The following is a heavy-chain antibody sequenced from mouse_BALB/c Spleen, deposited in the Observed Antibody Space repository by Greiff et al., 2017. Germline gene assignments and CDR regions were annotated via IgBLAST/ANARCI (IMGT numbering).Heavy chain of an antibody. J-gene: IGHJ3*01. CDR3: ARGAGGWFAY. Sequence: EVQGVESGGGLVKPGGSLKLSCAASGFSFSSYDMSWVRQTPEKRLEWVAYISSGGGSTYYPDTVKGRFTISRDNAKNTLYLQMSSLKSEDTAMYYCARGAGGWFAYWGQGTLVTVSA. D-gene: IGHD3-3*01. CDR1: GFSFSSYD. V-gene: IGHV5-12-1*01. CDR2: ISSGGGST.